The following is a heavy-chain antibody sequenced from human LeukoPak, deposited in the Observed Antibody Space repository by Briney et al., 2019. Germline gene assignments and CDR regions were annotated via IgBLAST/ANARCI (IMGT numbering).Heavy chain of an antibody. V-gene: IGHV3-7*01. J-gene: IGHJ6*03. CDR2: IKEDGSEK. D-gene: IGHD3-22*01. CDR1: GFIFSSYW. Sequence: PGGSLRLSCAASGFIFSSYWMAWVRQAPGKGLEWVANIKEDGSEKNYVDSVKGRFTISRDNAKNSLYLQMNSLRAEDTAVYYCAKVGEGRYYDSSGMSYMDVWGKGTTVTVSS. CDR3: AKVGEGRYYDSSGMSYMDV.